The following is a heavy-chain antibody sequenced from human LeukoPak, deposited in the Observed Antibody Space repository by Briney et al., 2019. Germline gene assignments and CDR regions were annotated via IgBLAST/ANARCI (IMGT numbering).Heavy chain of an antibody. CDR1: GGSISSYY. CDR2: IYYSGST. D-gene: IGHD3-10*01. V-gene: IGHV4-59*01. Sequence: SSETLSLTCTVSGGSISSYYWRWIRQPPGKGLEWIGYIYYSGSTNYNPSLKSRVTISVDTSKNQFSLKLSSVTAADTAVYYCAREGYGGYFDYWGQGTLVTVSS. CDR3: AREGYGGYFDY. J-gene: IGHJ4*02.